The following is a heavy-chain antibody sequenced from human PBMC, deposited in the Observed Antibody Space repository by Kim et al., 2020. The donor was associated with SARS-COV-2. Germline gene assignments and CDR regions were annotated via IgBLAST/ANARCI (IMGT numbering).Heavy chain of an antibody. J-gene: IGHJ5*02. CDR1: GYTFTSYY. D-gene: IGHD2-2*01. CDR3: ARAGDIVVVPAANAHWFDP. CDR2: INPSGGST. V-gene: IGHV1-46*01. Sequence: ASVKVSCKASGYTFTSYYMHWVRQAPGQGLEWMGIINPSGGSTSYAQKFQGRVTMTRDTSTSTVYMELSSLRSEDTAVYYCARAGDIVVVPAANAHWFDPWGQGTLVTVSS.